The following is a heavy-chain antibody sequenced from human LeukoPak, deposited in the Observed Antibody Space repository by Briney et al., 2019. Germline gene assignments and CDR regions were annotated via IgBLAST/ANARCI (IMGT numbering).Heavy chain of an antibody. CDR2: IYHSGST. CDR3: ARGPQYYDILTGYYYGAFDI. V-gene: IGHV4-30-2*01. CDR1: GDSISSGGYL. J-gene: IGHJ3*02. Sequence: SETLSLTCAVSGDSISSGGYLWRWIRQPPGRGLEWIGYIYHSGSTYYNLFLKSRVTISVDRSQNQFSLKLGSGTAADTAVYYCARGPQYYDILTGYYYGAFDIWGQGTMVTVSS. D-gene: IGHD3-9*01.